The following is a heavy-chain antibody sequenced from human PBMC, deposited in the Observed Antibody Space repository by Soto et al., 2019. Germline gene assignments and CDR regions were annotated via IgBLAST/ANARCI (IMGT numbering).Heavy chain of an antibody. CDR2: VSYDGSYE. CDR1: GFTFSGYV. V-gene: IGHV3-30*03. CDR3: ASVEWTDSGGLFDN. Sequence: GGSRRLSCAVSGFTFSGYVMLWVRQAPGKGLEWVARVSYDGSYEYYADSVRGRFTISRDNFRNTLYLQLYSLSAEDTAVYYGASVEWTDSGGLFDNGGQGTLVTIAS. J-gene: IGHJ4*01. D-gene: IGHD3-3*01.